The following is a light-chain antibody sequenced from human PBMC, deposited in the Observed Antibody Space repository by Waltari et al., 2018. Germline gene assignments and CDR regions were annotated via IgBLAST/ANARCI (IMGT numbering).Light chain of an antibody. CDR2: TAI. J-gene: IGKJ1*01. V-gene: IGKV1-39*01. Sequence: DIQMTQSPSSLSASVADKVTITCRASQSVSRQLNWYQLKPGQAPKRLIYTAITLHSEVPPRFKGSGSGTDFTLTISSLQSEDVAAYFCQQSSRTPWTFGQGTKVEIK. CDR1: QSVSRQ. CDR3: QQSSRTPWT.